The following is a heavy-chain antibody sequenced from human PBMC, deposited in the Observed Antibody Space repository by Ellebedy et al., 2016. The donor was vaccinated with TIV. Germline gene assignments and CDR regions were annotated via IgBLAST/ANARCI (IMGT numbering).Heavy chain of an antibody. CDR3: AKFGFCTNGLCSALDN. CDR1: GFTFSTYA. CDR2: ISGSGSSA. D-gene: IGHD2-8*01. V-gene: IGHV3-23*01. J-gene: IGHJ4*02. Sequence: GESLKISCAASGFTFSTYAMSWVRQAPGKGLEWVSAISGSGSSAYHADSVKGRFTISRDNSKNTLYLQLNSLRAEDTAVYYCAKFGFCTNGLCSALDNWGQGTLVTVSS.